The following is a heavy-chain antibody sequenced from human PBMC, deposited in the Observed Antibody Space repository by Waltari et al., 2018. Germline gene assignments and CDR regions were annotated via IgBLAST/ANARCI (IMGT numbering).Heavy chain of an antibody. CDR3: AYRYSDNGK. J-gene: IGHJ4*02. Sequence: EVQLVESVGGLAKPGESLRLSCAASGFPFGSAWLNWVRQAPGKGLEWVGRIRSKTDGGTTDYAAPVRGRFTISRDDSKNTLSLQMDSLKAEDTAVYYCAYRYSDNGKWGQGTLVTVSS. CDR1: GFPFGSAW. V-gene: IGHV3-15*01. CDR2: IRSKTDGGTT. D-gene: IGHD5-12*01.